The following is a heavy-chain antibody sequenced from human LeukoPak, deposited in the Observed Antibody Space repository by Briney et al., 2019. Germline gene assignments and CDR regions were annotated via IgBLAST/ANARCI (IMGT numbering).Heavy chain of an antibody. V-gene: IGHV4-4*07. CDR1: GGSISSYY. CDR2: IYTSGST. Sequence: SETLSLTCTVSGGSISSYYWSWIRQPAGKGLEWIGRIYTSGSTNYNPSLKSRVTMSVDTSKNQFSLKLSSVTAADTAVYYCARGNAGGATMIVVVNTVDAFDIWGQGTMVTVSS. D-gene: IGHD3-22*01. J-gene: IGHJ3*02. CDR3: ARGNAGGATMIVVVNTVDAFDI.